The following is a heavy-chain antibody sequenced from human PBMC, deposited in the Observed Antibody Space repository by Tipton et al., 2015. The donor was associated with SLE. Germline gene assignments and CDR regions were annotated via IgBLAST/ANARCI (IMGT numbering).Heavy chain of an antibody. Sequence: TLSLTCTVSGGSISSTTYYWGWIRQPPGKGLEWIGIIYYSGSSYCNPSPKSRVTISVDTSKNQFSLRLSSVTAADTAVYYCARQNIVATRGAFDIWGQGTMVTVSS. J-gene: IGHJ3*02. V-gene: IGHV4-39*01. CDR3: ARQNIVATRGAFDI. CDR1: GGSISSTTYY. D-gene: IGHD5-12*01. CDR2: IYYSGSS.